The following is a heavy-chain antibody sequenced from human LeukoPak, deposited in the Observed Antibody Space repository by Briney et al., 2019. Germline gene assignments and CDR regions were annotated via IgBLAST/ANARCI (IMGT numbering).Heavy chain of an antibody. CDR3: AREGVIGDGYNFFDY. CDR1: GYTFIGYY. D-gene: IGHD5-24*01. V-gene: IGHV1-2*02. CDR2: INPHSGGT. J-gene: IGHJ4*02. Sequence: VASVKVSCKASGYTFIGYYMHWVRQAPGQGLEWMGWINPHSGGTNSEQNFRGRVTMSRDTSISTVYMELSRLRSDDTALYYCAREGVIGDGYNFFDYWGQGTLVTVSS.